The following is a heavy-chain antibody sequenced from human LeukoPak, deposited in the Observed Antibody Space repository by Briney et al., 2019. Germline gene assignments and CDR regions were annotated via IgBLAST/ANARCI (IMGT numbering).Heavy chain of an antibody. CDR3: ATCIAVAGRLYYYYYMDV. D-gene: IGHD6-19*01. Sequence: GGSLRLSCAGSGFTFSSYAMTWVRQAPGKVLEWVSSISSSSSYIYYADSVKGRFTISRDNAKNSLYLQMNSLRAEDTAVYYCATCIAVAGRLYYYYYMDVWGKGTTVTVSS. J-gene: IGHJ6*03. CDR1: GFTFSSYA. CDR2: ISSSSSYI. V-gene: IGHV3-21*01.